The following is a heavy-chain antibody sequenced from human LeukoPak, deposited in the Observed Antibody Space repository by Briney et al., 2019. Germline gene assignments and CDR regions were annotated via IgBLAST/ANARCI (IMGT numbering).Heavy chain of an antibody. D-gene: IGHD3-10*01. CDR1: GYTFTSYG. CDR2: ISAYNGNT. J-gene: IGHJ5*02. V-gene: IGHV1-18*04. Sequence: ASVKVSCKASGYTFTSYGISWVRQAPGQGREWMGWISAYNGNTNYAQKLQGRVTITTDTSTSTAYMELRSLRSDDTAVYYCARKKAGTRGNWFDPWGQGTLVTVSS. CDR3: ARKKAGTRGNWFDP.